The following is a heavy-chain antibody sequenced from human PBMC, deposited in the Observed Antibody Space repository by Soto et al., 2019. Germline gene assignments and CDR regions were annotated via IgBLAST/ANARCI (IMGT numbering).Heavy chain of an antibody. CDR3: ASLGDTVTTAYFDY. V-gene: IGHV1-69*01. Sequence: QVQLVQSGAEVKKPGSSVKVSCTASGGTFSSYAISWVRQAPGHGLEWMGGIIPIFGTANYAQKFQGRVTITADESTSTAYMELSSLRSEDTAVYYCASLGDTVTTAYFDYWGQGTLVTVSS. CDR2: IIPIFGTA. CDR1: GGTFSSYA. J-gene: IGHJ4*02. D-gene: IGHD4-17*01.